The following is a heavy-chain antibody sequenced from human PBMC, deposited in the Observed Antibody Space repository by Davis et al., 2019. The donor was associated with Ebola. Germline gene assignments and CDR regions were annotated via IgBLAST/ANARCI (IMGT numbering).Heavy chain of an antibody. V-gene: IGHV3-73*01. Sequence: KVSCKASGYTFTGYYMHWVRQASGKGLEWVGRIRSKANSYATAYAASVKGRFTISRDDSKNTAYLQMNGLKTEDTAVYYCTTTTVTTDYWGQGTLVTVSS. J-gene: IGHJ4*02. CDR2: IRSKANSYAT. D-gene: IGHD4-17*01. CDR1: GYTFTGYY. CDR3: TTTTVTTDY.